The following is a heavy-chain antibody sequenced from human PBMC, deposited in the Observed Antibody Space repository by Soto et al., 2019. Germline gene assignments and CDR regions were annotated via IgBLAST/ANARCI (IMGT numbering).Heavy chain of an antibody. CDR2: IYHSGST. Sequence: SETLSLTCAVSGGSMSSSNCWVWVRQPPGKGLEWIGEIYHSGSTNYNPSLKSRVTISVDKSKNQFSLKLSSVTAADSAVYYGARGRVAAAGTDHWGQGTLVTVSS. CDR3: ARGRVAAAGTDH. D-gene: IGHD6-13*01. J-gene: IGHJ4*02. CDR1: GGSMSSSNC. V-gene: IGHV4-4*02.